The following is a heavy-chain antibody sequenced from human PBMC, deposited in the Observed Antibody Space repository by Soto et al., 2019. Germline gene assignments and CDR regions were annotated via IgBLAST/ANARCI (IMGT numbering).Heavy chain of an antibody. J-gene: IGHJ4*02. CDR1: GYSFTSYG. V-gene: IGHV1-2*04. CDR2: INPNSGGT. CDR3: ARARSTVTTFFDY. Sequence: ASVKVSCKASGYSFTSYGIRCVRQAPGQGLEWMGWINPNSGGTNYAQKFQGWVTMTRDTSISTAYMELSRLRSDDTAVYYCARARSTVTTFFDYWGQGTLVTVSS. D-gene: IGHD4-17*01.